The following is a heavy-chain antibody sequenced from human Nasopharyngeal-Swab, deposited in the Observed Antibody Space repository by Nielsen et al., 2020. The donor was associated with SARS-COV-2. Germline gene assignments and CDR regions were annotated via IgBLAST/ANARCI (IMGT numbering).Heavy chain of an antibody. Sequence: GGSLRLSCAASGFTFSSYGMHWVRQAPGKGLEWVAVISYDGSNKYCADSVKGRFTISRDNSKNTLYLQMNSLRAEDTAVYYCAKGLEMATADYWGQGTLVTVSS. CDR1: GFTFSSYG. CDR3: AKGLEMATADY. J-gene: IGHJ4*02. CDR2: ISYDGSNK. V-gene: IGHV3-30*18. D-gene: IGHD5-24*01.